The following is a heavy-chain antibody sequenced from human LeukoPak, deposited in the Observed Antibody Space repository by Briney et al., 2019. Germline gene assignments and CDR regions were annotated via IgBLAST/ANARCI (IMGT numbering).Heavy chain of an antibody. J-gene: IGHJ4*02. D-gene: IGHD3-22*01. CDR1: GGTFSSYA. Sequence: SVKVSCKASGGTFSSYAISWVRQAPGQGLEWMGGIIPIFGTANYAQKFQGRVTITADESTSTAYMELSSLRSEDTAVYYCARGPPDYYDSSGYLYYFDYWGQGTLVTVSS. CDR2: IIPIFGTA. V-gene: IGHV1-69*13. CDR3: ARGPPDYYDSSGYLYYFDY.